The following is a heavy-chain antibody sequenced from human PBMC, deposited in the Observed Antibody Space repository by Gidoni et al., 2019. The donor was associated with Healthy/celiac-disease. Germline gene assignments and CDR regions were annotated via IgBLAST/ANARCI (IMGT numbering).Heavy chain of an antibody. J-gene: IGHJ3*02. D-gene: IGHD6-6*01. CDR1: GGTFSSYA. Sequence: VQQVQSGAEVKKHGSSVKVSCKDSGGTFSSYAISVVRQAPGQGLEWMRGIIPIFGTATSAQKYQGRVTITADKSTSTAYMALSSLRSEDTAVYYCATTDGGQLDRDAFDIWGQGTMVTVSS. V-gene: IGHV1-69*06. CDR3: ATTDGGQLDRDAFDI. CDR2: IIPIFGTA.